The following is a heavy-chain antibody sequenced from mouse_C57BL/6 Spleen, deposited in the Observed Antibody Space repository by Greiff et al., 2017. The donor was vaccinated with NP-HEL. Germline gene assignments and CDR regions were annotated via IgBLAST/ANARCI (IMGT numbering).Heavy chain of an antibody. Sequence: QVQLQQPGAELVKPGASVKLSCKASGYTFTSYWMHWVKQRPGQGLEWIGMIHPNSGSTNYNEKFKSKATLTVDKSSSTAYMQLSSLTSEDSAVYYCARVPPFDYAMDYWGQGTSVTVSS. J-gene: IGHJ4*01. CDR2: IHPNSGST. CDR1: GYTFTSYW. V-gene: IGHV1-64*01. CDR3: ARVPPFDYAMDY.